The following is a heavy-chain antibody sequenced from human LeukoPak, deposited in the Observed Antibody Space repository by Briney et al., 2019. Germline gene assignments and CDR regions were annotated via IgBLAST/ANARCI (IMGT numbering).Heavy chain of an antibody. CDR1: GFTFSSYE. Sequence: PGGSLRLSCAASGFTFSSYEMNWVRQAPGKGLEWVSYISSSGSTIYYADSVKGRFTISRDNAKNSLYLQMNSLRAEDTAVYYCARGRDGYNLSARGVGPWGQGTLVTVSS. CDR2: ISSSGSTI. V-gene: IGHV3-48*03. CDR3: ARGRDGYNLSARGVGP. D-gene: IGHD5-24*01. J-gene: IGHJ5*02.